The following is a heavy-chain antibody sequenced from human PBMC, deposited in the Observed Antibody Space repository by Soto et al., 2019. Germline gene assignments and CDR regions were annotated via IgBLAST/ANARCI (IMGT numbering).Heavy chain of an antibody. V-gene: IGHV1-8*01. CDR3: ARGAPSWGVDF. D-gene: IGHD7-27*01. J-gene: IGHJ4*02. CDR1: GYTFTSYD. Sequence: HVQLVQSGAEVKKPGASVKVSCKAAGYTFTSYDINWVRQAAGQGFEWMGWMSPNSGNTGYAQKFQGRVTMTRNTEISTAYMELSSLTSEDTAVYYCARGAPSWGVDFWGQGTLVTVSS. CDR2: MSPNSGNT.